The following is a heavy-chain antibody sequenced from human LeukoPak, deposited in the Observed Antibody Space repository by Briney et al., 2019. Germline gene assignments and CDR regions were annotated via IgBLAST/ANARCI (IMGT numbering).Heavy chain of an antibody. Sequence: GGSLRLSCAASGFTFSNAWMSWVRQAPGKGLEWVGRIKSKTDGGTTDYAAPVKGRFTISRDDSKNTLYPQMNSLKTEDTAVYYCTTEVGSGSYSWFDPWGQGTLVTVSS. J-gene: IGHJ5*02. CDR1: GFTFSNAW. V-gene: IGHV3-15*01. CDR2: IKSKTDGGTT. CDR3: TTEVGSGSYSWFDP. D-gene: IGHD1-26*01.